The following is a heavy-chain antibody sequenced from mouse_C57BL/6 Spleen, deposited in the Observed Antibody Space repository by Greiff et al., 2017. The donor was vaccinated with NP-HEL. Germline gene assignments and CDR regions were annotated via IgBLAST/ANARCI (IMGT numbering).Heavy chain of an antibody. Sequence: EVQLVESGPGLVKPSQSLSLTCSVTGYSITSGYYWNWIRQSPGNILEWMGYISYDGSNNYNPSLKNRIPITRYTSKNQFFLKLNSVTTEDTATYYCARDRWSYAMDYWGQGTSVTVSS. J-gene: IGHJ4*01. D-gene: IGHD2-3*01. CDR2: ISYDGSN. V-gene: IGHV3-6*01. CDR3: ARDRWSYAMDY. CDR1: GYSITSGYY.